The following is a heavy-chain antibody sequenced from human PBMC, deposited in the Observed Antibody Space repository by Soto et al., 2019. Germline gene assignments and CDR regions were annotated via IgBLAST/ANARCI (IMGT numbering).Heavy chain of an antibody. J-gene: IGHJ4*02. CDR2: IVPIFETL. Sequence: QVQLVQSGAEVKKPGSSVKVSCKASGATFSGYAINWVRQAPGQGLEWLGRIVPIFETLNYAERFQGRVAITADESATTVYMELTNLTHEDTAVYYCAVMGNVAVSNPRSFDYWGQGTQVTVSS. CDR1: GATFSGYA. D-gene: IGHD6-19*01. CDR3: AVMGNVAVSNPRSFDY. V-gene: IGHV1-69*18.